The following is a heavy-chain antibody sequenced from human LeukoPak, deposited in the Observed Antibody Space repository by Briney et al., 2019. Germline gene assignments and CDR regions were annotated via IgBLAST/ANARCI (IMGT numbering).Heavy chain of an antibody. V-gene: IGHV4-34*01. CDR2: INHSGST. CDR3: ARAETYYDISDGMDV. CDR1: GGSFSGYY. J-gene: IGHJ6*02. Sequence: SETLSLTCAVYGGSFSGYYWSWIRQPPGKGLEWIGEINHSGSTNYNPSLKSRVTISVDTSKNQFSLKLSSVTAADTAVYYCARAETYYDISDGMDVWGQGTTVTVSS. D-gene: IGHD3-9*01.